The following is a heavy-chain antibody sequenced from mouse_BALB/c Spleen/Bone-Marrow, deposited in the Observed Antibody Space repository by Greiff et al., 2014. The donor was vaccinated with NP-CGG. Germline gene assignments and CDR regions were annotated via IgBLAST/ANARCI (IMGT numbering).Heavy chain of an antibody. D-gene: IGHD1-1*01. CDR2: IWSDGST. J-gene: IGHJ4*01. CDR1: GFSLTSYG. V-gene: IGHV2-6-1*01. Sequence: VQRVESGPGLVAPSQSLSITCTISGFSLTSYGVHWVRQPPGKGLEWLVVIWSDGSTTYNSALKSRLSISKDNSKSQVFLKMNRLQTDDTAMYYCARHYGSSLYAMDYWGQGTSVTVSS. CDR3: ARHYGSSLYAMDY.